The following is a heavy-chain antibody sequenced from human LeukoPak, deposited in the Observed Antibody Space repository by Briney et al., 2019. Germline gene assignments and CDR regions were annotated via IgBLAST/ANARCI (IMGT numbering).Heavy chain of an antibody. J-gene: IGHJ4*02. CDR1: GGSISGGDYY. V-gene: IGHV4-30-4*01. CDR3: ARGVRGTMVGGVTDC. D-gene: IGHD3-10*01. CDR2: IYYSGTT. Sequence: SETLSLSCTVSGGSISGGDYYWGWIRQPPGKGLEWIGYIYYSGTTYYNPSLKSRVTMSVDTSKNQFYLKLSSVTAAATDVYYCARGVRGTMVGGVTDCWGQGTLVTVSS.